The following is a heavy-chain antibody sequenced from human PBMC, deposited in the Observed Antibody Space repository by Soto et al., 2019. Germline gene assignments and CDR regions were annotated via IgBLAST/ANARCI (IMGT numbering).Heavy chain of an antibody. CDR1: GGSFSGYY. D-gene: IGHD5-18*01. Sequence: SETLSLTCAVYGGSFSGYYWSWIRQPPRKGLEWIGEINHSGSTNYNPSLKSRVTISVDTSKNQFSLKLSSVTAADTAVYYCARGSYKKRGYSYGYGNWYFDLWGRGTLVTVSS. J-gene: IGHJ2*01. V-gene: IGHV4-34*01. CDR3: ARGSYKKRGYSYGYGNWYFDL. CDR2: INHSGST.